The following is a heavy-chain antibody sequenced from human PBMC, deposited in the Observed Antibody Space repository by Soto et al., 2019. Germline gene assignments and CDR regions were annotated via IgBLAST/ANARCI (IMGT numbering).Heavy chain of an antibody. Sequence: PSGTLSLTCTVSVGSFSNYYWSWVRQPPGKGLEWIGYVYYSGTHNYNPSLESRLTISVDTSKNQFSLKLNSVTAADTAVYYCARVQMATLYFDYWGQGALVTVSS. CDR2: VYYSGTH. CDR1: VGSFSNYY. D-gene: IGHD5-12*01. V-gene: IGHV4-59*01. J-gene: IGHJ4*02. CDR3: ARVQMATLYFDY.